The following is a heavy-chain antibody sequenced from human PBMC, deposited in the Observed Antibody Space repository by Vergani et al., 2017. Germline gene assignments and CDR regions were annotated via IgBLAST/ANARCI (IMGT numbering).Heavy chain of an antibody. CDR1: GGSISSAGYS. V-gene: IGHV4-30-2*01. J-gene: IGHJ4*02. CDR2: IYHRGST. D-gene: IGHD3-22*01. Sequence: QLQLQESGSGLVKPSQTLSLTCAVSGGSISSAGYSWSWIRQPPGKGLEWIGYIYHRGSTYYKPSLKSRVTISVDRSKNQFSLKRSSVTAADTAVYYCARGHDSSGYYYDYWGQGTLVSVSS. CDR3: ARGHDSSGYYYDY.